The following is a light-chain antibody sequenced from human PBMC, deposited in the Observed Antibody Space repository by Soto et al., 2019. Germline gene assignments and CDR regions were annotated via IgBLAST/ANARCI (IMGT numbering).Light chain of an antibody. V-gene: IGLV4-69*01. J-gene: IGLJ2*01. Sequence: QPVLTQSPSASASLGASVKLTCTLSSGHSTYAIAWHQQQPEKGPRHLMKLNSDGSHSKGDGIPDRFSGSSSGAERYLTISRLQSEDEADYYCQTWGTGPLVFGGGTKRTVL. CDR1: SGHSTYA. CDR2: LNSDGSH. CDR3: QTWGTGPLV.